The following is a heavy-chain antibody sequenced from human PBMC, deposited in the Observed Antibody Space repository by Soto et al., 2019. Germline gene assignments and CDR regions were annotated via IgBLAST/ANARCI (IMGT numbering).Heavy chain of an antibody. V-gene: IGHV3-7*01. D-gene: IGHD3-10*01. CDR2: IKQDGSEK. CDR3: ARDSVLLWFGEPGHDY. Sequence: LRLSCAASGFTFSSYWMSCVRQAPGKGLEWVANIKQDGSEKYYVDSVKGRFTISRDNAKNSLYLQMNSLRAEDTAVYYCARDSVLLWFGEPGHDYWRQRXLVTVSA. J-gene: IGHJ4*02. CDR1: GFTFSSYW.